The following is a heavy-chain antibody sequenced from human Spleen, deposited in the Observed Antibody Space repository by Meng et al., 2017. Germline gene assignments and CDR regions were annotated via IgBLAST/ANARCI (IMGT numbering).Heavy chain of an antibody. CDR1: GFTFSSYG. D-gene: IGHD5-12*01. V-gene: IGHV3-15*01. CDR3: SGHIDY. J-gene: IGHJ4*02. Sequence: GGSLRLSCAASGFTFSSYGMHWVRQAPGKGLEWVGRIKSKPDGETIDYAAPVKGRFTISRDDSKNTVYLQMNSLKSEDTAVYYCSGHIDYWGQGTLVTVSS. CDR2: IKSKPDGETI.